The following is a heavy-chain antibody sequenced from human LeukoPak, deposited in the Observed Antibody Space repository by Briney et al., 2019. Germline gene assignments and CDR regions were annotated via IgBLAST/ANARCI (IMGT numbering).Heavy chain of an antibody. J-gene: IGHJ4*02. CDR1: GFTFINYG. CDR3: ATRRSGNYFATFDY. V-gene: IGHV3-23*01. CDR2: VSGPGTTT. Sequence: GGSLRLSCEASGFTFINYGMNWVRQAPEKGLEWVSTVSGPGTTTYHADSVKGRFTVSRDNSKNTVVLQMDSLRAEDTAVYYCATRRSGNYFATFDYWGQGILVTVSS. D-gene: IGHD3-22*01.